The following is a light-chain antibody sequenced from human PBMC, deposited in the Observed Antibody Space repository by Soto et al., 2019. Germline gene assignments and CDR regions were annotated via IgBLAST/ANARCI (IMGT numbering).Light chain of an antibody. CDR3: LQRTNWPYT. Sequence: EIVLTQSPATLSLSPGERATLSCRASQSVRSHLAWLQQKPGQAPRLLIYDASNRATGIPARFSGSGSGTDFTLTISSLEPEDFAFYYCLQRTNWPYTFGQGTKLEIK. V-gene: IGKV3-11*01. CDR1: QSVRSH. CDR2: DAS. J-gene: IGKJ2*01.